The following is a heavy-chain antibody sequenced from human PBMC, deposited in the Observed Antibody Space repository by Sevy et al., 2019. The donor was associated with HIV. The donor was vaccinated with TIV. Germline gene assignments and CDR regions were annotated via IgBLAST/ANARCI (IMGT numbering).Heavy chain of an antibody. J-gene: IGHJ3*02. Sequence: GGSLRLSCAASGFTFSSYAMSWVRQAPGKGLEWVSAISGSGGSTYYADSVKGRFTISRDNSKNTLYLQMNSLRAEDTAVYYCARDQYYDYVWGSYRQGDAFDIWGQGTMVTVSS. CDR3: ARDQYYDYVWGSYRQGDAFDI. CDR2: ISGSGGST. V-gene: IGHV3-23*01. D-gene: IGHD3-16*02. CDR1: GFTFSSYA.